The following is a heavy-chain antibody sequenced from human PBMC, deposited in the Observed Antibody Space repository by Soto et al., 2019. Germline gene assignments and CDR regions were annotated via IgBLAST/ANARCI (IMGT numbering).Heavy chain of an antibody. Sequence: QVQLVQSGAEVKKPGASVKVSCKTSFYTFTNHGINWVRQAPGQGLEWMGWINPYNANVNYAQKLQGRVTMTTDTSTSTAYLALRRLTSDDTSVYYCARVIVAGIWGAACDIWGQGKMVSVSS. J-gene: IGHJ3*02. CDR2: INPYNANV. CDR1: FYTFTNHG. CDR3: ARVIVAGIWGAACDI. D-gene: IGHD3-16*01. V-gene: IGHV1-18*04.